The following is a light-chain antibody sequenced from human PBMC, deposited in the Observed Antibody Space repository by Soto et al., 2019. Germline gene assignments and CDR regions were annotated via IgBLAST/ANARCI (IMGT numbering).Light chain of an antibody. J-gene: IGKJ4*01. V-gene: IGKV3-11*01. CDR2: DAS. CDR1: QSVGXY. Sequence: EIVLTQSPATLSLSPGXRXTLXXXASQSVGXYLAWYQQKPGQAPRLLIYDASNRATGIPARFSGSGSGTDFTLTIXSXDXXXXXXXXXXXXXXXPLTFGGGTNVEIK. CDR3: XXXXXXPLT.